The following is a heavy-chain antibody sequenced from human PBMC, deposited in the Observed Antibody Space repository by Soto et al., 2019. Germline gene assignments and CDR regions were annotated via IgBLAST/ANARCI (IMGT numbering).Heavy chain of an antibody. V-gene: IGHV3-23*01. J-gene: IGHJ4*02. CDR2: ISGSGGST. CDR1: GFTFSSYA. CDR3: AKDRRDYYDSSGYSHY. Sequence: PGGSLRLSCAASGFTFSSYAMSWVRQAPGKGLEWVSAISGSGGSTYYADSVKGRFTISRDNSKNTLYLQMNSLRAEDTAVYYCAKDRRDYYDSSGYSHYWGQGTLVTVSS. D-gene: IGHD3-22*01.